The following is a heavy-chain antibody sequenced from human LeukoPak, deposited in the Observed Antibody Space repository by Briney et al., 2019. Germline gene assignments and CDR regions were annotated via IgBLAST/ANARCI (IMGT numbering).Heavy chain of an antibody. CDR3: ARPLLQGYCSSTSCYGTHPDAFDI. V-gene: IGHV1-69*13. CDR1: GGTFSSYA. CDR2: IIPIFGTA. Sequence: SVKVSCKASGGTFSSYAISWVRQAPGQGLEWMGGIIPIFGTANYAQKFQGRVTITADESTSTAYMELSSLRSEDTAVYYCARPLLQGYCSSTSCYGTHPDAFDIWGQGTMVTVSS. J-gene: IGHJ3*02. D-gene: IGHD2-2*01.